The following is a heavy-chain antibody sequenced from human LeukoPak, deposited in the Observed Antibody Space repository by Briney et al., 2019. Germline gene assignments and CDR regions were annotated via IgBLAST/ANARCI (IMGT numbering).Heavy chain of an antibody. D-gene: IGHD6-19*01. Sequence: PGGSLRLSCAASGFTVSSNYMSWVRQAPGKGLEWVSVIYSGGSTYYAGSVKGRFTISRDNSKNTLYLQMNSLRAEDTAVYYCARGRSGWYFDYWGQGTLVTVSS. CDR1: GFTVSSNY. CDR3: ARGRSGWYFDY. CDR2: IYSGGST. J-gene: IGHJ4*02. V-gene: IGHV3-53*01.